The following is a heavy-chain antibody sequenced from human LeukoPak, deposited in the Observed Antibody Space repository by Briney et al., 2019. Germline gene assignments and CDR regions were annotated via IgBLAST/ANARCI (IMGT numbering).Heavy chain of an antibody. V-gene: IGHV4-39*01. CDR2: IYYSGST. J-gene: IGHJ4*02. CDR1: GGSISSSSYY. Sequence: PSETLSLTCTVSGGSISSSSYYWGWIRQPPGKGLEWIGSIYYSGSTYYNPSLKSRVTISVDTSKNQFSLKLSSVTAADTAVYYCARQESGIVVVTAIDYWGQGTPVTVSS. CDR3: ARQESGIVVVTAIDY. D-gene: IGHD2-21*02.